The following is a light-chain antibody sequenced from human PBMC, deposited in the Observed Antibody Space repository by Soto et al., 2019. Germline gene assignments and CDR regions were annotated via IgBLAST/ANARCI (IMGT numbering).Light chain of an antibody. CDR2: FNN. Sequence: QSVLTQPPSASGTPGQGVTISCSGSSSDIGSNTVNWYQQLPGTAPKLLIYFNNQRPSGVPDRFSGSKSGTSASLAISGLQSEDEAQYYCAAWDDSLNGPVFVGGTKLTVL. J-gene: IGLJ3*02. V-gene: IGLV1-44*01. CDR1: SSDIGSNT. CDR3: AAWDDSLNGPV.